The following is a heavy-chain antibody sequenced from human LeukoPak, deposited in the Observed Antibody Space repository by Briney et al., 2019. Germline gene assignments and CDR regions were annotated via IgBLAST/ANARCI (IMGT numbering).Heavy chain of an antibody. D-gene: IGHD3-10*01. CDR2: IYYSGST. CDR1: GGSISSGDCY. J-gene: IGHJ5*02. V-gene: IGHV4-30-4*01. Sequence: PSQTLSLTCTVSGGSISSGDCYWSWIRQPPGKGLEWIGYIYYSGSTYYNPSLKSRVTISVDTSKNQFSLKLSSVTAADTAMYHCARAGIYGSGSYSPNWFDPWGQGTLVTVSS. CDR3: ARAGIYGSGSYSPNWFDP.